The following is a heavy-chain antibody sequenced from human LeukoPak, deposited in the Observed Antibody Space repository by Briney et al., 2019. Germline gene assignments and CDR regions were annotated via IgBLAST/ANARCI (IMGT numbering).Heavy chain of an antibody. D-gene: IGHD3-9*01. J-gene: IGHJ4*02. CDR2: VKYDGSTT. Sequence: GRSLSLSCAASGFTFSAYWMHWVRQAPGKGLGWVSRVKYDGSTTTYADSVKGRFTISRDNAKNILYLQVNSLRVEDTAVYYCARDLDWLLFDYWGQGNLATVSS. CDR3: ARDLDWLLFDY. V-gene: IGHV3-74*01. CDR1: GFTFSAYW.